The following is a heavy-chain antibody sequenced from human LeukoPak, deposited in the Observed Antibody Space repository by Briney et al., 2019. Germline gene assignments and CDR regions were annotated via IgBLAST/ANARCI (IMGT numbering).Heavy chain of an antibody. V-gene: IGHV4-59*08. Sequence: PSETLSLTCTVSGASISSHYWSWIRQPPGKGLEWIGYISYSGSTNHNPSLKSRVIISVDTSKPHFSLNLSSVTAADTAFYYCARHRVSGSSYSALDYWGQGTLVTVSS. CDR1: GASISSHY. CDR2: ISYSGST. CDR3: ARHRVSGSSYSALDY. J-gene: IGHJ4*02. D-gene: IGHD1-26*01.